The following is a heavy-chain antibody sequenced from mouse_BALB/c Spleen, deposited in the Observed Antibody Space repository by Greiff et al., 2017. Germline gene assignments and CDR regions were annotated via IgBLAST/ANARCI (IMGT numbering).Heavy chain of an antibody. CDR1: GFTFSSYA. Sequence: DVMLVESGGGLVKPGGSLKLSCAASGFTFSSYAMSWVRQSPEKRLEWVAEISSGGSYTYYPDTVTGRFTISRDNAKNTLYLEMSSLRSEDTAMYYCARDGVLGLLEAMDYWGQGTSVTVSS. J-gene: IGHJ4*01. CDR3: ARDGVLGLLEAMDY. CDR2: ISSGGSYT. V-gene: IGHV5-9-4*01. D-gene: IGHD3-1*01.